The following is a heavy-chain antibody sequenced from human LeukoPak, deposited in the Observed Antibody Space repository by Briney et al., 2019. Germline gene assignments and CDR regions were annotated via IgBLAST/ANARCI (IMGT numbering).Heavy chain of an antibody. CDR2: ISGSGDST. CDR1: GFTFYTYA. D-gene: IGHD3-10*01. Sequence: PGGSLRLSCAASGFTFYTYAMSWVRQAPGKGLEWVSAISGSGDSTNYADSVKGRFTISRDNSKNTLYLQMNSLGAEDTAVYYCARSMVRGVMGTDYWGQGTLVTVSS. J-gene: IGHJ4*02. CDR3: ARSMVRGVMGTDY. V-gene: IGHV3-23*01.